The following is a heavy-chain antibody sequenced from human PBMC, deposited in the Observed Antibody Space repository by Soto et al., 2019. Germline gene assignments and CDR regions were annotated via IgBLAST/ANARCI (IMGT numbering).Heavy chain of an antibody. CDR3: ARGGCSGGSCYVTRDYYYYYMDV. CDR2: INHSGST. Sequence: SETLSLTCAVYGGSFSGYYWSWFRQPPGKGLEWIGEINHSGSTNYNPSLKSRVTISVDTSKNQFSLKLSSVTAADTAVYYCARGGCSGGSCYVTRDYYYYYMDVWGKGTTVTVSS. V-gene: IGHV4-34*01. J-gene: IGHJ6*03. CDR1: GGSFSGYY. D-gene: IGHD2-15*01.